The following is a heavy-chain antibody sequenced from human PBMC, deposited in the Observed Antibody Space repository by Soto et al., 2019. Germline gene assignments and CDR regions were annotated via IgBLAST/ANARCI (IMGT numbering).Heavy chain of an antibody. J-gene: IGHJ4*02. Sequence: QVQLHESGPGLVKPSETLALTCTVSGTSISSYYWSWVRQPPGKGLEWIGHIYYSGSTNYNPSLKSRATISVDTSKNQFSLKLTSVTAADTAVYYCASLGYSGSGSGKWGQGILVTVSS. D-gene: IGHD5-12*01. V-gene: IGHV4-59*08. CDR2: IYYSGST. CDR1: GTSISSYY. CDR3: ASLGYSGSGSGK.